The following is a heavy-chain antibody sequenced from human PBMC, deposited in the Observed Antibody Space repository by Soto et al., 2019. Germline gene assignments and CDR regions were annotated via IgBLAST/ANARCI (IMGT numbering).Heavy chain of an antibody. CDR2: INHSGST. D-gene: IGHD6-13*01. CDR3: ARLDSSWLDY. V-gene: IGHV4-34*01. Sequence: SETLSLTCAVYGGSFSGYYWSWIRQPPGKGLEWIGEINHSGSTNYNPSLKSRVTISVDTSKNQFSLKLSSVTAADTAVYYCARLDSSWLDYWGQGTLVTVSS. J-gene: IGHJ4*02. CDR1: GGSFSGYY.